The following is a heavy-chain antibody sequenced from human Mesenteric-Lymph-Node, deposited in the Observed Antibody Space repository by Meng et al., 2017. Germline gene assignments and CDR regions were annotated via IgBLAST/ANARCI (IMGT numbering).Heavy chain of an antibody. V-gene: IGHV4-34*01. D-gene: IGHD2/OR15-2a*01. Sequence: VQLQQWGAGLLKPSETLFLTWVVYGGSFSGYYWSWIRQPPGKGLEWIGEINHSGSTNYNPSLKSRVTISVDTSKNQFSLKLSSVTAADTAVYYCARGFLSFVRVFDYWGQGTLVTVSS. CDR2: INHSGST. CDR1: GGSFSGYY. CDR3: ARGFLSFVRVFDY. J-gene: IGHJ4*02.